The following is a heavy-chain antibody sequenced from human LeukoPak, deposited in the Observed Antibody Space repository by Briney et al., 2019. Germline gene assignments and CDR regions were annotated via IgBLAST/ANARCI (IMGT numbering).Heavy chain of an antibody. J-gene: IGHJ4*02. D-gene: IGHD3-22*01. CDR2: VYTTGST. Sequence: SETLSLTCTVSDVSISSYYWNWLRQPAGKGLEWIGRVYTTGSTYYNPSLKSRVTMSVDTSKNQFSLKLSSVTAADTAVYYCVRYYDSTGSFDYWGQGTLVTVSS. CDR3: VRYYDSTGSFDY. CDR1: DVSISSYY. V-gene: IGHV4-4*07.